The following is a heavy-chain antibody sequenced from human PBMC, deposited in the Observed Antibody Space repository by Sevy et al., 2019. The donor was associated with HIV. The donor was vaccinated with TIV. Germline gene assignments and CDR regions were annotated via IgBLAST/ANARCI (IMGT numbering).Heavy chain of an antibody. CDR3: AKNTAAAGAGGFDY. CDR2: IQYDGNDK. J-gene: IGHJ4*02. V-gene: IGHV3-30*02. Sequence: GGSLRLSCAASRFIFNDYGMHWVRQAPGKGLEWVAFIQYDGNDKYYADSMRGRFTSSRDNSKNMLFLQMNSLRSEDTAMYYCAKNTAAAGAGGFDYWGQGTLVTVSS. D-gene: IGHD6-13*01. CDR1: RFIFNDYG.